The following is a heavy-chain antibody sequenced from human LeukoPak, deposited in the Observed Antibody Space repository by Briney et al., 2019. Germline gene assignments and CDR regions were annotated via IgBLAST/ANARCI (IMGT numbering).Heavy chain of an antibody. D-gene: IGHD5-12*01. CDR2: ISYDGSNK. V-gene: IGHV3-30-3*01. CDR1: GFTFSSYA. J-gene: IGHJ4*02. Sequence: GGSLRLSCAASGFTFSSYAMHWVRQAPGKGLEWVAVISYDGSNKYYADSVKGRFTISRDNSKNTLYLQMNSLRAEDTAVYYCARDRYSGCDKIAEYYFDYWGQGTLVTVSS. CDR3: ARDRYSGCDKIAEYYFDY.